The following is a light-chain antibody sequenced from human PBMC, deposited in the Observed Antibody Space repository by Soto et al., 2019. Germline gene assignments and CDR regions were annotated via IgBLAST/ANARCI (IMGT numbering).Light chain of an antibody. J-gene: IGKJ4*01. Sequence: EIVLTQSPGTLSLSPGERATLSCRASESVSDNYLAWYQQRSGQAPRLVIYGASSRASAVPDRFSGSGSGADFTLTISSLEPEDFAVYYCQQRTDWPPLTFGGGTKVDIK. CDR2: GAS. V-gene: IGKV3D-20*02. CDR1: ESVSDNY. CDR3: QQRTDWPPLT.